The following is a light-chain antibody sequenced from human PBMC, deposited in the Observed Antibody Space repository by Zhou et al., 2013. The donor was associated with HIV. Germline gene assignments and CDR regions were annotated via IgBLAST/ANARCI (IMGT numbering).Light chain of an antibody. V-gene: IGKV1-5*03. Sequence: DIQMTQSPSTLSASVGDRVTITCRASQSIRSWLAWYQQIPGKAPKVLIYKASTLESGVPSRFSGSGSGTEFTLTISSLQPDDFATYYCQQSNSYPYTFGQGTKL. CDR1: QSIRSW. J-gene: IGKJ2*01. CDR3: QQSNSYPYT. CDR2: KAS.